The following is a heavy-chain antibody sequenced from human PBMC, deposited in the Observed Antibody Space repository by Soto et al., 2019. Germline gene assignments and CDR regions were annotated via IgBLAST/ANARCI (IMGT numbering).Heavy chain of an antibody. D-gene: IGHD2-15*01. Sequence: ASVKVSCKASGYTFTSYYMHWVRQAPGQGLEWMGIVNPSGGSTSYAQKFQGRVTMTRDTSTSTVYMELSSLRSEDTAVYYCARDPNCSGGSCYSTYFDYWGQGTVVTVSS. CDR2: VNPSGGST. V-gene: IGHV1-46*01. CDR3: ARDPNCSGGSCYSTYFDY. CDR1: GYTFTSYY. J-gene: IGHJ4*02.